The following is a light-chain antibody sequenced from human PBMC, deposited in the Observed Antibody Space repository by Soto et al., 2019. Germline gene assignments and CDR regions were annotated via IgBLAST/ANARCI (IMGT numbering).Light chain of an antibody. CDR3: SSYTTSGTLV. V-gene: IGLV2-14*01. CDR2: DVS. Sequence: QSALTQPASVSGSPGQSITISCTGTSSDVGGYNYVSWYQQYPGKAPKLMIYDVSSRPSGVSNRFSGSKSGSTASLTISGLQAEDEADYHCSSYTTSGTLVFGGGTQLTVL. CDR1: SSDVGGYNY. J-gene: IGLJ2*01.